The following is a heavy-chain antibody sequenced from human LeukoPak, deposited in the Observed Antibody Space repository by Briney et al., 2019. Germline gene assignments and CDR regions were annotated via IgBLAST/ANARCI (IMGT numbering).Heavy chain of an antibody. Sequence: PAGSLRLTCAASGFTINSYALSWVRQPPGKGLEWVWTISVTGGSTYYADSVKGRFTISRDNSKKTLYLQMNSLRAEDTAVYYCAKDPEVGPETDEYFQHWGQGTLVTVSS. CDR1: GFTINSYA. D-gene: IGHD1-26*01. CDR3: AKDPEVGPETDEYFQH. CDR2: ISVTGGST. J-gene: IGHJ1*01. V-gene: IGHV3-23*01.